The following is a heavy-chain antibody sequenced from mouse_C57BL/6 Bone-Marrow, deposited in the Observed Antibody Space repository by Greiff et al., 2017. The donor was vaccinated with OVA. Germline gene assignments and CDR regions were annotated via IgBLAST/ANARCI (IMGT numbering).Heavy chain of an antibody. CDR3: AKHEGYGTYYDMDY. CDR2: IRRGCGT. D-gene: IGHD1-2*01. V-gene: IGHV2-9*01. Sequence: QVQLKQSGPGLVAPSPSLSITCTVSGFSFTSYGVDWVRQPPGKGLEWLGVIRRGCGTNYNSALMARLSISKNNSKSQVFIKMNSLLTDDTAMYYSAKHEGYGTYYDMDYWGQGTSVTVSS. CDR1: GFSFTSYG. J-gene: IGHJ4*01.